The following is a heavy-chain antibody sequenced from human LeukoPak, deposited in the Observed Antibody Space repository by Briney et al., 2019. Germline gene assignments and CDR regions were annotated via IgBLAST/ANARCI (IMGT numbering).Heavy chain of an antibody. CDR1: GGSINSYF. Sequence: PSETLSLTCTVSGGSINSYFWSWIRQSPGKRPEWIGYIYYSGRTKYNPSLKDRVTMTVDMSKNQFSLNLRSVAAADTAIYYCARDHEEVIYMDVWGNGTMVTVSS. CDR3: ARDHEEVIYMDV. V-gene: IGHV4-59*01. CDR2: IYYSGRT. J-gene: IGHJ6*03. D-gene: IGHD2-21*01.